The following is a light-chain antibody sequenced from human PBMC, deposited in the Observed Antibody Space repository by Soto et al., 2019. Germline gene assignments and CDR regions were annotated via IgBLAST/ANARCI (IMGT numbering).Light chain of an antibody. CDR2: GNS. CDR3: QSYDSSRSGSV. J-gene: IGLJ3*02. Sequence: SVLTQPPSVSGAPGQRVTISCTGSSSNIGAGYDVHWYQQLPGTAPKLLIYGNSNRPSGVPDRFSGSKSVTSASLAITGLQADDEAEYYCQSYDSSRSGSVFGGGTKVTVL. CDR1: SSNIGAGYD. V-gene: IGLV1-40*01.